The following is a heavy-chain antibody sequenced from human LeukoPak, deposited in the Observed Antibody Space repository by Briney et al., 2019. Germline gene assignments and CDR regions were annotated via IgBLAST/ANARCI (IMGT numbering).Heavy chain of an antibody. CDR3: ARGGAVGDGYNPFDY. CDR2: INPSGGST. V-gene: IGHV1-46*01. D-gene: IGHD5-24*01. Sequence: ASVKVSCKASGYTFTSYYMHWVRQAPGQGLEWMGIINPSGGSTSYAQKFQGRVTMTRDTSTSTAYMELSSLRSEDTAVYYCARGGAVGDGYNPFDYWGQGTLVTVSS. J-gene: IGHJ4*02. CDR1: GYTFTSYY.